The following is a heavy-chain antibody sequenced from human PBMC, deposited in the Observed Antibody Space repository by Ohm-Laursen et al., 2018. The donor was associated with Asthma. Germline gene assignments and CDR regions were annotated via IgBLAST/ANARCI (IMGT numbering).Heavy chain of an antibody. J-gene: IGHJ5*02. CDR3: AKDTKGYYDTDVS. D-gene: IGHD3-22*01. V-gene: IGHV3-74*01. CDR1: GFTFSTYW. Sequence: SLRLSCTASGFTFSTYWMHWVRQAPGKGLVWVSRVYGDGSNTIYADSVKGRFTISRDNSENTLFLQMNSLRAEDTAVYYCAKDTKGYYDTDVSWGQGTLVTVSS. CDR2: VYGDGSNT.